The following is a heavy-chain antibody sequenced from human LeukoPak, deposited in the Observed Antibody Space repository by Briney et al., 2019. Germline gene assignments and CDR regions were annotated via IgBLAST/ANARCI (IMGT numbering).Heavy chain of an antibody. V-gene: IGHV1-18*01. CDR3: AREAAANYDFWSGYSDYYYMDV. D-gene: IGHD3-3*01. J-gene: IGHJ6*03. CDR2: ISAYNGNT. Sequence: ASVKVSCKAPGYTFTSYGISWVRQAPGQGLEWMGWISAYNGNTNYAQKLQGRVTMTTDTSTSTAYMELRSLRSDDTAVYYCAREAAANYDFWSGYSDYYYMDVWGKGTTVTVSS. CDR1: GYTFTSYG.